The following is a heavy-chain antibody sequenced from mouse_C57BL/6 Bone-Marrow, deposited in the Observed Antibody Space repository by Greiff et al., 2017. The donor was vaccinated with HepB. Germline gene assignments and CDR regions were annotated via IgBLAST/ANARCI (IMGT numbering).Heavy chain of an antibody. V-gene: IGHV1-81*01. D-gene: IGHD1-1*01. CDR2: IYPRSGNT. Sequence: QVQLQQSGAELARPGASVKLSCKASGYTFTSYGISWVKQRTGQGLEWIGEIYPRSGNTYYNEKFKGKATLTADKSSSTAYMELRSLTSEDSAVYFCARGDYYGRSSGYFDYWGQGTTLTVSS. CDR3: ARGDYYGRSSGYFDY. CDR1: GYTFTSYG. J-gene: IGHJ2*01.